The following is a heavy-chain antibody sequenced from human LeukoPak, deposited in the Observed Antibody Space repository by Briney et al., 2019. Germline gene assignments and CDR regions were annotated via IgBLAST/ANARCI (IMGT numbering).Heavy chain of an antibody. Sequence: GGSLRLSFAASGFTFSSYAMHWVRPAPGKGLEWVAVISYDGSNKYYADSVKGRFTISRDNSKNTLYLQMNSLRAEDMAVYYCARGYYGSGYYFDYWGQGTLVTVSS. CDR2: ISYDGSNK. CDR1: GFTFSSYA. V-gene: IGHV3-30-3*01. J-gene: IGHJ4*02. CDR3: ARGYYGSGYYFDY. D-gene: IGHD3-10*01.